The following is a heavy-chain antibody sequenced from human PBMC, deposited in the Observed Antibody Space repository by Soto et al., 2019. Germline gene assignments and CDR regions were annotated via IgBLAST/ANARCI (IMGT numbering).Heavy chain of an antibody. J-gene: IGHJ5*02. V-gene: IGHV1-2*04. CDR3: ARSYCSSTSCSEYNWFDP. CDR1: GYTFTGYY. CDR2: INPNSGGT. Sequence: ASVKVSCKASGYTFTGYYMHWVRQAPGQGLEWMGWINPNSGGTNYAQKFQGWVTMTRDTSISTAYMELSRLRSDDTAVYYCARSYCSSTSCSEYNWFDPWGQGTLVTVSS. D-gene: IGHD2-2*01.